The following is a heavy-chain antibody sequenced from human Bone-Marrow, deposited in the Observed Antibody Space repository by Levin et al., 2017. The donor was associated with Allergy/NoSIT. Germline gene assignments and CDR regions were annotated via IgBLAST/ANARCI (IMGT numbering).Heavy chain of an antibody. CDR2: ISGNGRST. CDR1: GFSFGSYA. J-gene: IGHJ4*02. CDR3: VQVEVSSSDYFEY. D-gene: IGHD6-6*01. V-gene: IGHV3-23*01. Sequence: GGSLRLSCAASGFSFGSYAMSWVRQAPGKGLEWVSVISGNGRSTDYADSVKGRFTISRDNSKNTVYLQMSSLRVEDTAVYFCVQVEVSSSDYFEYWGQGTLVKVSS.